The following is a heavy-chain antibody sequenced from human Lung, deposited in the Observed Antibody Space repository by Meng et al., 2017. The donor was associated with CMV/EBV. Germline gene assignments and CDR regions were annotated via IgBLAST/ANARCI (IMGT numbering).Heavy chain of an antibody. V-gene: IGHV3-74*01. Sequence: SCAASGFTFSSYWMHWVRQAPGKGLVWVSRINSDGSSTSYADSVKGRFTISRDNAKNTLYLQMNSLRAEDTAVYYCARAGGTIFRLAIWGQGTMVTVSS. CDR3: ARAGGTIFRLAI. CDR2: INSDGSST. J-gene: IGHJ3*02. D-gene: IGHD3-3*01. CDR1: GFTFSSYW.